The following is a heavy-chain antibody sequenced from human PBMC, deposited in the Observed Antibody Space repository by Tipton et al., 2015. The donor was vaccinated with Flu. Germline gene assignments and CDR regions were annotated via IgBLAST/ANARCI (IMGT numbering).Heavy chain of an antibody. CDR2: SHHRGGT. D-gene: IGHD4-17*01. CDR1: GDSISSDYH. Sequence: TLSLTCAVSGDSISSDYHWGWLRQPPGKGLEWIGSSHHRGGTYYNPSLKSRVTISVDTPKSQFSLRLNSVTAADTGVYYCARHRGTTATTLDWFDPWGQGTLVNVSS. J-gene: IGHJ5*02. CDR3: ARHRGTTATTLDWFDP. V-gene: IGHV4-38-2*01.